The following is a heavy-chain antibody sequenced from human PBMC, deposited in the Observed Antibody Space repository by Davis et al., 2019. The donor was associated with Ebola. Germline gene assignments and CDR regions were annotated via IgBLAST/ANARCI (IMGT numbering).Heavy chain of an antibody. CDR3: ARDDYGGPDAFDI. CDR1: GFTFSSYA. D-gene: IGHD4-23*01. J-gene: IGHJ3*02. Sequence: GESLKISCAASGFTFSSYAMHWVRQAPGKGLEWVSSISSSSSYIYYADSVKGRFTISRDNAKNSLYLQMNSLRAEDTAVYYCARDDYGGPDAFDIWGQGTMVTVSS. V-gene: IGHV3-21*01. CDR2: ISSSSSYI.